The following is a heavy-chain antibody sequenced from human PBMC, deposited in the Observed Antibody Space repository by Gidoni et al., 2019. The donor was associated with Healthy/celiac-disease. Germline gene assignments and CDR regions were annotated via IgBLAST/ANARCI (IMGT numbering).Heavy chain of an antibody. CDR2: T. D-gene: IGHD1-1*01. CDR3: ARDVGRLGYFDY. V-gene: IGHV4-59*01. J-gene: IGHJ4*02. Sequence: TNYNPSLKSRVTTSLDTSKNQFSLKLYSVTAADTAVYYCARDVGRLGYFDYWGQGTLVTVSS.